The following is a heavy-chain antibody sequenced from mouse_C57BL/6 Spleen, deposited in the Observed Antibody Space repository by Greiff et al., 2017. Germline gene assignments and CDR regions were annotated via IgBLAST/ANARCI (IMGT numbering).Heavy chain of an antibody. D-gene: IGHD4-1*01. CDR1: GYSITSGYY. CDR2: ISYDGSN. V-gene: IGHV3-6*01. CDR3: ARLGGFDY. J-gene: IGHJ2*01. Sequence: DVQLVESGPGLVKPSQSLSLTCSVTGYSITSGYYWNWIRQFPGNKLEWMGYISYDGSNNYNPSLKNRISITRDTSKNQFFLKLNSVTTEDTATYYCARLGGFDYWGQGTTLTVSS.